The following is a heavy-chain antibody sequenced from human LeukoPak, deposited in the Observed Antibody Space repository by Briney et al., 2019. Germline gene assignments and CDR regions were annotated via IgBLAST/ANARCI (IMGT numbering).Heavy chain of an antibody. V-gene: IGHV3-7*01. CDR1: GFTFSSYW. CDR2: IKEDGSRK. CDR3: ARDEELKYYDFWSGYYRLGYFDL. Sequence: PGGSLRPSGAASGFTFSSYWMSWVRQAPGKGLEWVATIKEDGSRKYYVDSVKGRFTISRDNAKNSLYLQMNSLRAEDTAVYYCARDEELKYYDFWSGYYRLGYFDLWGRGTLVTVSS. J-gene: IGHJ2*01. D-gene: IGHD3-3*01.